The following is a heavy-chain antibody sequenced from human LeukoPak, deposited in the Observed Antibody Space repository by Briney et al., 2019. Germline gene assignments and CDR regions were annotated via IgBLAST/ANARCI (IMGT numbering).Heavy chain of an antibody. CDR2: IYYSGST. CDR1: GGSISSYY. Sequence: SETLSLTCTASGGSISSYYWSWIRQPLGKGLEWIGYIYYSGSTNYNPSLKSRVTISVDTSKNQFSLKLSSVTAADTAVYYCARGEGGNYHFQIDYWGQGTLVTVSS. CDR3: ARGEGGNYHFQIDY. D-gene: IGHD4-23*01. J-gene: IGHJ4*02. V-gene: IGHV4-59*01.